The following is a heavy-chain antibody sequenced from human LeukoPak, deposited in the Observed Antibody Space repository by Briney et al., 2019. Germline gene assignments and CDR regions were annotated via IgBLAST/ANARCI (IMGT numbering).Heavy chain of an antibody. V-gene: IGHV3-30*03. CDR2: VLHDGSKK. CDR3: ASRHYDFWSGYLDDAFDI. D-gene: IGHD3-3*01. Sequence: SGGSLRLSCAASGFTFSNYAMHWVRQAPGKGLEWVAAVLHDGSKKYYADSVKGRFSIYRDDSNYTLYLQMNSLRAEDTAVYYCASRHYDFWSGYLDDAFDIWGQGTMVTVSS. CDR1: GFTFSNYA. J-gene: IGHJ3*02.